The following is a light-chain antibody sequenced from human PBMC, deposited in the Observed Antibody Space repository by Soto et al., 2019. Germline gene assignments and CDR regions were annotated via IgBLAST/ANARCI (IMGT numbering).Light chain of an antibody. CDR1: QGISSY. Sequence: DIQLTQSPSFLSASLGDSVTSXXRASQGISSYLAWYQQKPGKAPKIXIYAASTLQRGVPSRFSGSGSGTEFTLTISSLQPEDFATYYCQQLNSYPRTFGQGTRLENK. J-gene: IGKJ5*01. CDR3: QQLNSYPRT. CDR2: AAS. V-gene: IGKV1-9*01.